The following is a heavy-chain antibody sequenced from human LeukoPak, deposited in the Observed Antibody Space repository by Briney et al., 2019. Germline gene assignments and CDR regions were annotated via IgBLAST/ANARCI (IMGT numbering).Heavy chain of an antibody. CDR2: ISASGGRT. Sequence: PGGSLRLPCAASGFRFSDFAMSWVRQAPGKGLECVSVISASGGRTYSAESVKARLTISRDNSKNTLYLEMNSLTADDTAVYYCAKGHSDFGTGFDLWGQGTLVTVS. D-gene: IGHD4-17*01. CDR1: GFRFSDFA. J-gene: IGHJ4*02. V-gene: IGHV3-23*01. CDR3: AKGHSDFGTGFDL.